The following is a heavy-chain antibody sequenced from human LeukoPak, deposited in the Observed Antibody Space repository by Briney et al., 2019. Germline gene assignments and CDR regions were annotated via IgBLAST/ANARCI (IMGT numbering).Heavy chain of an antibody. CDR2: ISLTSNDI. CDR3: ARGDTSLQRNDALDI. J-gene: IGHJ3*02. Sequence: TPGGSLRLSCAASGFTFSSYAMNWVRQAPGKGQEWVSSISLTSNDIYYAASVRGRFIISRDNAKNLLSLQMNSLRAEDTALYYCARGDTSLQRNDALDIWGQGTMVSVSS. V-gene: IGHV3-21*01. D-gene: IGHD2/OR15-2a*01. CDR1: GFTFSSYA.